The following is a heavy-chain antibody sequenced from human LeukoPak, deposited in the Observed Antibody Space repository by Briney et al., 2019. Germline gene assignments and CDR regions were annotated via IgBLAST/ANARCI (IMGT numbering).Heavy chain of an antibody. Sequence: SETLSLTCSVSGGSISTYYWTWIRQPPGKGLEWIGYIYYSGTTNYNPSHKSRVTMSVDTSKNQFSLKLTSVTAADTAIYYCARYCSGGSCDDGFDIWGQGTMVTVSS. J-gene: IGHJ3*02. CDR1: GGSISTYY. CDR2: IYYSGTT. CDR3: ARYCSGGSCDDGFDI. D-gene: IGHD2-15*01. V-gene: IGHV4-59*08.